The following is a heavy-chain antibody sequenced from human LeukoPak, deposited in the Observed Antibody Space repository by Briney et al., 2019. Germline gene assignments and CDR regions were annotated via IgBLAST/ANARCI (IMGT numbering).Heavy chain of an antibody. V-gene: IGHV3-48*02. D-gene: IGHD3-22*01. CDR2: ISSSSSTI. Sequence: PGGSLRLSCAASGFTFSSYSMNWVRQAPGKGLEWVSYISSSSSTIYYADSVKGRFTISRDNAKNSLYLQLNSLRDEDTAVYYCARVLHKRNYDSSDYYGSWGQGTLVTVSS. CDR3: ARVLHKRNYDSSDYYGS. J-gene: IGHJ5*02. CDR1: GFTFSSYS.